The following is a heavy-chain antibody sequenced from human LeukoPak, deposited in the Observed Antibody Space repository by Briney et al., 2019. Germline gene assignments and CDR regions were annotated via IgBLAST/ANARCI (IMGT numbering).Heavy chain of an antibody. V-gene: IGHV4-61*01. CDR1: GGSVSSGTYY. CDR3: TREAGE. CDR2: IYYSGNT. J-gene: IGHJ4*02. Sequence: SETLSLTCTVSGGSVSSGTYYWGWIRQPPGKGLEWIGYIYYSGNTKYNPSLKSRITISVDTSKNQFSLKLSSVTAADTAVYYCTREAGEWGQGNLVTVSS.